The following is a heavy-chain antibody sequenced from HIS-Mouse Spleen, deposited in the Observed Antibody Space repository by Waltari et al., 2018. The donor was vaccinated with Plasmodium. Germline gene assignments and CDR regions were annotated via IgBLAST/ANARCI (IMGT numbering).Heavy chain of an antibody. D-gene: IGHD6-13*01. Sequence: EVQLVESGGGLVQPGGSLRLSCAASGLTFSSYWMSWVRQAPGKGLEWVANIKQEGSEKYYVDSVKGRFTISRDNAKNSLYLQMNSLRAEDTAVYYCASSWYWYFDLWGRGTLVTVSS. J-gene: IGHJ2*01. CDR3: ASSWYWYFDL. CDR1: GLTFSSYW. CDR2: IKQEGSEK. V-gene: IGHV3-7*01.